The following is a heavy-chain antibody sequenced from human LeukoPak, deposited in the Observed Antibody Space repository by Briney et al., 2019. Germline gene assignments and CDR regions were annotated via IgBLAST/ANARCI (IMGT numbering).Heavy chain of an antibody. Sequence: SETLSLTCTVSGGSISSSSYYWGWIRQPPGKGLEWIGSIYYSGSTYYNPSLKSRVTISVDTSKNQFSLKLSSVTAADTAVYYCARVLGEHYYYMDVWGKGTTVTVSS. CDR1: GGSISSSSYY. CDR3: ARVLGEHYYYMDV. V-gene: IGHV4-39*07. CDR2: IYYSGST. J-gene: IGHJ6*03. D-gene: IGHD3-10*01.